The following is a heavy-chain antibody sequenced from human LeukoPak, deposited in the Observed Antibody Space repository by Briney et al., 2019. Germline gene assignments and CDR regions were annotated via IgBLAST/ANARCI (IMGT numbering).Heavy chain of an antibody. V-gene: IGHV1-69*05. Sequence: SVKVSCKASGGTFSSYAISWVRQAPGQGLEWMGGIIPIFGTANYAQKFQGRVTITTDESTSTAYMELSSLRSEDTAVYYCASAGYSSSWYYYYYMDVWGKGTTVTVSS. D-gene: IGHD6-13*01. CDR1: GGTFSSYA. CDR2: IIPIFGTA. CDR3: ASAGYSSSWYYYYYMDV. J-gene: IGHJ6*03.